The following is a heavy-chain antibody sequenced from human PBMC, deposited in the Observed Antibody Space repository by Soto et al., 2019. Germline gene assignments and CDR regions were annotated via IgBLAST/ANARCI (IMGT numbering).Heavy chain of an antibody. J-gene: IGHJ4*02. CDR2: INPNSGGT. V-gene: IGHV1-2*04. CDR1: GYTFTGYY. D-gene: IGHD2-2*01. Sequence: ASVKVSCKASGYTFTGYYMHWVRQAPGQGLEWMGWINPNSGGTNYAQKFQGWVTMTRDTSISTAYMELSRLRSDDTAVYYCARAGYCSSTRCYGGLDYWGQGTLGT. CDR3: ARAGYCSSTRCYGGLDY.